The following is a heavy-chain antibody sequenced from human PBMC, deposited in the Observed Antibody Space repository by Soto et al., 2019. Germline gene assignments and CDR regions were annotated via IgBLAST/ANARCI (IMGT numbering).Heavy chain of an antibody. CDR1: GGSISSGYY. J-gene: IGHJ6*03. D-gene: IGHD3-10*02. CDR2: IYYSGNT. Sequence: SETLSLTCSVSGGSISSGYYWTWIRQHSGKGLEWIGYIYYSGNTYYNPSLKSRVTISVDTSKNQFSLKLSSVTAADTAVYYCASTDYVAYYMDVWGQGTTVTVSS. V-gene: IGHV4-31*03. CDR3: ASTDYVAYYMDV.